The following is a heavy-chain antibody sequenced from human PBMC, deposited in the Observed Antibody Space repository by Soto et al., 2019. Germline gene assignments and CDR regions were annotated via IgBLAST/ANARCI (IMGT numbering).Heavy chain of an antibody. CDR2: ISYDGSNK. CDR1: GFTFSSSA. J-gene: IGHJ4*02. D-gene: IGHD6-19*01. CDR3: ARDIQAVAGNFDY. V-gene: IGHV3-30-3*01. Sequence: GGSLRLSCAASGFTFSSSAMHWVRQAPGKGLEWVAVISYDGSNKYYADSVKGRFTISRDNSKNTLYLQMNSLRAEDTAVYYCARDIQAVAGNFDYWGQGTLVTVSS.